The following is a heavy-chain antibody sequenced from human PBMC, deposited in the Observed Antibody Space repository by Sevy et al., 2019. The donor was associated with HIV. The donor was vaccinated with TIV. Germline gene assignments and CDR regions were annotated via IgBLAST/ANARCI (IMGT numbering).Heavy chain of an antibody. Sequence: GGSLRLSCAASGFTFSSYSMNWVRQAPGKGLEWVSSISSSSSYIYYADSVKGRFTISRDNAKNSLYLQMNSLRAEDTAVYYCAREEPQSVRSGSHSSYWGQGTLVTVSS. CDR2: ISSSSSYI. V-gene: IGHV3-21*01. D-gene: IGHD3-10*01. J-gene: IGHJ4*02. CDR1: GFTFSSYS. CDR3: AREEPQSVRSGSHSSY.